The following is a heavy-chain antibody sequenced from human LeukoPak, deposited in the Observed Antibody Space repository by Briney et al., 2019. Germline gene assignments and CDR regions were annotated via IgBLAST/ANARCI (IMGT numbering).Heavy chain of an antibody. CDR2: ISGSGGST. V-gene: IGHV3-23*01. CDR1: GFTFSSYA. Sequence: PGGSLRLSCAASGFTFSSYAMSWVRQAPGKGLEWPSAISGSGGSTYYADSVKGRFTISRDNFKNTLYLQMNSLRVEDTAVYYCAKDQTAMITYRFDYWGQGTLVTVSS. CDR3: AKDQTAMITYRFDY. J-gene: IGHJ4*02. D-gene: IGHD5-18*01.